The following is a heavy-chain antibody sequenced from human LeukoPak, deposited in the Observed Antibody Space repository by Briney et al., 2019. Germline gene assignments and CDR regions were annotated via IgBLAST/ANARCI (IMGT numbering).Heavy chain of an antibody. Sequence: GGSLRLSCAASGFTFDDYAMHWVRQAPGKGLEWVSGISWNSGSIGYADSVKGRFTISRDNAKNSLYLQMNSLRAEDTAVYYCARINSGRHLGDAFDIWGQGTMVTVSS. CDR3: ARINSGRHLGDAFDI. V-gene: IGHV3-9*01. CDR2: ISWNSGSI. CDR1: GFTFDDYA. J-gene: IGHJ3*02. D-gene: IGHD1-26*01.